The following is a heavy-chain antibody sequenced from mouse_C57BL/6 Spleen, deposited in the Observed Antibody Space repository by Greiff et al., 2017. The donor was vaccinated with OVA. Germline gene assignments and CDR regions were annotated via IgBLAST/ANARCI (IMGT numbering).Heavy chain of an antibody. J-gene: IGHJ2*01. CDR1: GYAFSSSW. V-gene: IGHV1-82*01. Sequence: LVESGPELVKPGASVKISCKASGYAFSSSWMNWVKQRPGKGLEWIGRIYPGDGDTNYNGKFKGKATLTADKSSSTAYMQLSSLTSEDSAVYFCARFYYYGSSYLYFDYWGQGTTLTVSS. CDR2: IYPGDGDT. D-gene: IGHD1-1*01. CDR3: ARFYYYGSSYLYFDY.